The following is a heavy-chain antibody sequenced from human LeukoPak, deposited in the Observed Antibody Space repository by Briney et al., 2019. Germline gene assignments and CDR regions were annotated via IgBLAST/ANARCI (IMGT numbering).Heavy chain of an antibody. CDR2: INYTGST. CDR3: ARLGGYEDLPDS. J-gene: IGHJ4*02. Sequence: PSETLSLTCTVSGGSISSSTYYWGWIRQPPGKGLEWSGTINYTGSTYYTPSLGSRPTISVDTITNSLSVCLNSVIAAHTGVYYCARLGGYEDLPDSGGKGTRVTVSS. V-gene: IGHV4-39*01. D-gene: IGHD2-2*01. CDR1: GGSISSSTYY.